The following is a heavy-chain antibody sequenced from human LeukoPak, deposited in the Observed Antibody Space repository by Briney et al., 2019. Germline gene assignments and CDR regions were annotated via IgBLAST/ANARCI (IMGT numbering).Heavy chain of an antibody. CDR3: ARDGAKYHYGSGSYSNNWFDP. D-gene: IGHD3-10*01. CDR2: INPNSGGT. Sequence: GASVKVSCKASGYTFTGYYMHWVRQAPGQGLEWMGWINPNSGGTNYAQKFQGRVTMTRDTSISTAYMELSRLRSDDTAVYYCARDGAKYHYGSGSYSNNWFDPWGQGTLVTVSS. J-gene: IGHJ5*02. CDR1: GYTFTGYY. V-gene: IGHV1-2*02.